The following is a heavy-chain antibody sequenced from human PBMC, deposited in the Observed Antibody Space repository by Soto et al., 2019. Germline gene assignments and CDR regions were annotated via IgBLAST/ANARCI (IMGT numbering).Heavy chain of an antibody. J-gene: IGHJ5*02. CDR1: GFTFSSYA. V-gene: IGHV3-23*01. CDR2: ISGSGGST. D-gene: IGHD7-27*01. CDR3: AKERGDRGRPYNWFDP. Sequence: EVQLLESGGGLVQPGGSLRLSCAASGFTFSSYAMSWVRQAPGKGLEWVSAISGSGGSTYYADSVKGRFTISRDNSKNTLYLQMNSLRAEDTAVYYCAKERGDRGRPYNWFDPWGQGTLVTVSS.